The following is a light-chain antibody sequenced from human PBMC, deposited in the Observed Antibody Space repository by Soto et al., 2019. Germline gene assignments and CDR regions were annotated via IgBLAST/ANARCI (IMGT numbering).Light chain of an antibody. CDR2: DVT. J-gene: IGLJ1*01. V-gene: IGLV2-14*01. CDR3: SSYTSSSTPYV. CDR1: SSDVGGYTY. Sequence: QSVLTQPASVSGSPRQSITISCTGTSSDVGGYTYVSWYQQHPLKAPKLLIYDVTNRPSGVSDRFSGSKSGNTASLTISGLQAEDEADYYCSSYTSSSTPYVFGTGTKLTVL.